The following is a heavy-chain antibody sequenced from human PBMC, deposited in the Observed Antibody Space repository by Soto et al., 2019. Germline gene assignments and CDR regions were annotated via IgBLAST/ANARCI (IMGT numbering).Heavy chain of an antibody. D-gene: IGHD2-15*01. V-gene: IGHV4-39*01. CDR2: IYYSGST. J-gene: IGHJ4*02. CDR1: GGSISSSSYY. Sequence: QLQLQESGPGLVKPSETLSLTCTVSGGSISSSSYYWGWIRQPPGKGLEWIGSIYYSGSTYYNPCLKSRVTISVDTSKNQFSLKLSSVTAADTAVYYWASLRHDCSGGSCYPVFDYWGQGTLVTVSS. CDR3: ASLRHDCSGGSCYPVFDY.